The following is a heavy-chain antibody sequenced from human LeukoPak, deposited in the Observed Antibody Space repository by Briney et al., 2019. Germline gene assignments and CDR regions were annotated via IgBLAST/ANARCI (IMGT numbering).Heavy chain of an antibody. Sequence: ASVKVTCKASGYTFTSYYMHWVRQAPGQGLEWMGIINPSGGSTSYAQKFQGRVTMTRDMSTSTDYMELSSLRSEDTAVYYCARDNSVEDTAWWFDPWGQGTLVTVSS. V-gene: IGHV1-46*01. CDR2: INPSGGST. D-gene: IGHD4-23*01. CDR3: ARDNSVEDTAWWFDP. J-gene: IGHJ5*02. CDR1: GYTFTSYY.